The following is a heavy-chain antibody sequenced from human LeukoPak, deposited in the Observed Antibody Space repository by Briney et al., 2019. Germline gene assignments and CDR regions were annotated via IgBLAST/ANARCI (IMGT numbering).Heavy chain of an antibody. CDR1: GYTFTSYD. V-gene: IGHV1-8*01. Sequence: GASVKVSCKSSGYTFTSYDINWVRQATGQGLEWMGWMNPNSGNTGYAQKFQGRVTMTRNTSISTAYMELGSLRSEDTAVYYCARSLSYYDMDVWGQGTTVTVSS. J-gene: IGHJ6*02. CDR3: ARSLSYYDMDV. D-gene: IGHD2-8*01. CDR2: MNPNSGNT.